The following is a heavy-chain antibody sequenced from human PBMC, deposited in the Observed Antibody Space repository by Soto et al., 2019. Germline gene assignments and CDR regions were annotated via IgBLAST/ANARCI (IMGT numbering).Heavy chain of an antibody. D-gene: IGHD1-26*01. CDR1: EFIVSSNY. V-gene: IGHV3-53*01. Sequence: GGSLRLSCSASEFIVSSNYMNWVRQAPGKGLECVSTIYGSVSTYYADSVKGRFTISRDNSKNTLYLQMNSLRAEDTAVYYCAGRVGATNYGMDVWGQGTMVTVSS. J-gene: IGHJ6*02. CDR2: IYGSVST. CDR3: AGRVGATNYGMDV.